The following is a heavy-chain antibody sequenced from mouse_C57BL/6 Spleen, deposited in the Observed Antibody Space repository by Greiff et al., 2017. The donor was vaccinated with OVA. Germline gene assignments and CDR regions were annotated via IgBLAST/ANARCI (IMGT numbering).Heavy chain of an antibody. CDR3: ARRLATVVGYFDV. D-gene: IGHD1-1*01. Sequence: EVMLVESGGGLVKPGGSLKLSCAASGFTFSDYGMHWVRQAPEKGLEWVAYISSGSSTIYYADTVKGRFTISRDNAKNTLFLQMTSLRSEDTAMYYCARRLATVVGYFDVWGTGTTVTVSS. V-gene: IGHV5-17*01. CDR2: ISSGSSTI. J-gene: IGHJ1*03. CDR1: GFTFSDYG.